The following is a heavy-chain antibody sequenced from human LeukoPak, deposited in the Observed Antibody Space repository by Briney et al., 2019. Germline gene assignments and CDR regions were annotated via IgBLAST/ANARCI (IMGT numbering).Heavy chain of an antibody. J-gene: IGHJ4*02. V-gene: IGHV3-33*08. Sequence: GGSLRLSCAASGFTFSDYYMSWIRQAPGKGLEWVAIIWYDGSNKYYADSVKGRFTISRDNSKNTLCLQMNSLRAEDTAVYHCARVRLYGSGNYYSDYWGQGTLVTVSS. D-gene: IGHD3-10*01. CDR2: IWYDGSNK. CDR1: GFTFSDYY. CDR3: ARVRLYGSGNYYSDY.